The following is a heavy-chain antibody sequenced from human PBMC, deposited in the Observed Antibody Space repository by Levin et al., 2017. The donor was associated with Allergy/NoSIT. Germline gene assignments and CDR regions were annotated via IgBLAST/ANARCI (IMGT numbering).Heavy chain of an antibody. CDR3: AKDPTKVVVPAAKGY. CDR1: GFTFSSYA. J-gene: IGHJ4*02. Sequence: GGSLRLSCAASGFTFSSYAMSWVRQAPGKGLEWVSAISGSGGSTYYADSVKGRFTISRDNSKNTLYLQMNSLRAEDTAVYYCAKDPTKVVVPAAKGYWGQGTLVTVSS. V-gene: IGHV3-23*01. D-gene: IGHD2-2*01. CDR2: ISGSGGST.